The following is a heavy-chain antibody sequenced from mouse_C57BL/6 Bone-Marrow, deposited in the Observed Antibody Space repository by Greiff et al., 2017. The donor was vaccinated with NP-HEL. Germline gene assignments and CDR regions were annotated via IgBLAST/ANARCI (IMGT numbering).Heavy chain of an antibody. CDR1: GYTFTSYG. D-gene: IGHD1-1*01. CDR2: IYPRSGNT. J-gene: IGHJ2*01. CDR3: ARALYYGSSYGY. Sequence: VKLQQPGAELARPGASVKLSCKASGYTFTSYGISWVKQRTGQGLEWIGEIYPRSGNTYYNEKFKGKATLTADKSSSTAYMEIRSLTSEDSAVYFCARALYYGSSYGYWGQGTTLTVSS. V-gene: IGHV1-81*01.